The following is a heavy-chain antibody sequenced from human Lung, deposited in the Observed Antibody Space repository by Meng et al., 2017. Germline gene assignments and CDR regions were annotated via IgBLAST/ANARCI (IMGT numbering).Heavy chain of an antibody. D-gene: IGHD1-26*01. CDR1: CASITRITR. Sequence: QVLRQVSGPCLITPWGLVSLTYAASCASITRITRCSWARQTPGKELEWFCEILHSGRTNYNPPLESSVNISVDKSKNQFSRKVYSVTAEDTATYYCASFDISSSGRGDYWGKGSLVTVSS. CDR2: ILHSGRT. CDR3: ASFDISSSGRGDY. J-gene: IGHJ4*02. V-gene: IGHV4-4*02.